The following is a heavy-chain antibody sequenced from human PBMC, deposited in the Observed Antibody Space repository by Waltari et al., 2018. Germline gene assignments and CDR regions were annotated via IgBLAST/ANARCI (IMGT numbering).Heavy chain of an antibody. D-gene: IGHD6-13*01. V-gene: IGHV4-38-2*02. Sequence: QVQLQESGPGLVKPSETLSLTCTVSGYSISSGYYWGWIRQPPGKGLGWIGGIYHSGGTYYNPSLKSRVTISVDTSKNQFSLKLSSVTAADTAVYYCARVFAAAAGTGAFDIWGQGTMVTVSS. CDR2: IYHSGGT. J-gene: IGHJ3*02. CDR3: ARVFAAAAGTGAFDI. CDR1: GYSISSGYY.